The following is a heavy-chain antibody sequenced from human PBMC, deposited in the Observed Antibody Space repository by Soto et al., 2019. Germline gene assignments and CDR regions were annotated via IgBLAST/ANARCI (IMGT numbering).Heavy chain of an antibody. V-gene: IGHV1-2*04. CDR3: ASAKPDSSSGIYYYYGMDV. Sequence: GASVKVSRKASGYAFTSYAMHWVRQAPGQRLEWMGWINPNSGGTNYAQKFQGWVTMTRDTSISTAYMELSRLRSDDTAVYYCASAKPDSSSGIYYYYGMDVWGQGTTVTVSS. CDR1: GYAFTSYA. D-gene: IGHD6-13*01. J-gene: IGHJ6*02. CDR2: INPNSGGT.